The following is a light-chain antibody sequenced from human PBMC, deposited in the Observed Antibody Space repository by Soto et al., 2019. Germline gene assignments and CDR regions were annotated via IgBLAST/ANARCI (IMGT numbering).Light chain of an antibody. CDR3: CSYAGSYTVV. J-gene: IGLJ2*01. V-gene: IGLV2-14*01. CDR1: SSDIGGYNY. Sequence: QSALTQPASVSGSPGQSITISCTGTSSDIGGYNYVSWYQQHPGKAPKLMIYEVNNRPLGVSNRFSGSKSGNTASLTISGLQAEDEADYYCCSYAGSYTVVFGGGTKVTVL. CDR2: EVN.